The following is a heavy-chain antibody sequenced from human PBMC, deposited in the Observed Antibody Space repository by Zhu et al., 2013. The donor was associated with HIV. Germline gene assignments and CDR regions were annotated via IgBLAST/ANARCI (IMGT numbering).Heavy chain of an antibody. CDR1: GYTFGSYQ. Sequence: ASVKVSCKASGYTFGSYQINWVRQATGQGPEWMGWLNPNSGNRDYAQKFQGRVTITMTTSITTVYMELNSLTSDDTAVYYCVRGGYRWAFDIWGQGTVVTVSS. V-gene: IGHV1-8*03. J-gene: IGHJ3*02. CDR3: VRGGYRWAFDI. CDR2: LNPNSGNR. D-gene: IGHD2-8*02.